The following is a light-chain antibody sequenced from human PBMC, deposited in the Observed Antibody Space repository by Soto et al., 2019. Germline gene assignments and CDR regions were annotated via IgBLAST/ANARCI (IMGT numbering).Light chain of an antibody. V-gene: IGLV2-14*03. J-gene: IGLJ2*01. Sequence: QSALTQPASVSESPGQSITISCTGTSSDVGAYNYVSWYQQHPGKAPKLMIYDVSRRPSGVSNRFSGSKSGNTASLTISGLQAEDEADYYCNSYTTTSTLVFGGGTKLTVL. CDR2: DVS. CDR1: SSDVGAYNY. CDR3: NSYTTTSTLV.